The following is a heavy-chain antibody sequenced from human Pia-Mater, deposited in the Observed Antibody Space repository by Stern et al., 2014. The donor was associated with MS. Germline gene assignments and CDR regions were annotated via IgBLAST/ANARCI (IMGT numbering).Heavy chain of an antibody. V-gene: IGHV4-4*02. J-gene: IGHJ4*02. CDR1: GGSISSSDW. D-gene: IGHD3-16*01. CDR3: ATIGGGDY. CDR2: IYHSGST. Sequence: QVQLQESGPGLVKPSGTLSLTCAVSGGSISSSDWWSWVRQPPGKGLEWIGEIYHSGSTNYNPSLMSRGSISGDKHNNQFVLKPSSVSAADTAVYYCATIGGGDYWGQGILVTVSP.